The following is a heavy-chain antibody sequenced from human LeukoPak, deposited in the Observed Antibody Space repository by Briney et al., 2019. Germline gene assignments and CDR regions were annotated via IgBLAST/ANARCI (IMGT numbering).Heavy chain of an antibody. Sequence: GGSLRLSCAASGFTFSNAWMSWVRQAPGKGLEWVGRIKSKTDGGPTDYAAPVKGRFTISRDDSKNTLYLQMNSLKTEDTAVYYCTTEIPLSGTAYYVDVWGKGTTVTVSS. V-gene: IGHV3-15*01. J-gene: IGHJ6*03. CDR1: GFTFSNAW. D-gene: IGHD1-7*01. CDR2: IKSKTDGGPT. CDR3: TTEIPLSGTAYYVDV.